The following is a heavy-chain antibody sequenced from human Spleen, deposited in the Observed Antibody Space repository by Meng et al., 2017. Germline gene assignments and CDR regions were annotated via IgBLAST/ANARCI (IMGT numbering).Heavy chain of an antibody. Sequence: SETLSLTCAVYGGSFSGYYWSWIRQPPGKGLEWIGEINHSGSTNYNPSLKSRVTISVDTSKNQFSLKLSSVTAADTAVYYCASTNVVVAAILEDAFDIWGQGTMVTVSS. CDR1: GGSFSGYY. CDR2: INHSGST. D-gene: IGHD2-15*01. CDR3: ASTNVVVAAILEDAFDI. J-gene: IGHJ3*02. V-gene: IGHV4-34*01.